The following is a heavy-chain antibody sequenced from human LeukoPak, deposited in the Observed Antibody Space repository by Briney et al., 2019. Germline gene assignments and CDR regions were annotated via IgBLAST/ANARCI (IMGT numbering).Heavy chain of an antibody. CDR2: ISSSSSYI. V-gene: IGHV3-21*01. Sequence: GGSLRLSCAASGFTFSSYSMNWVRQAPGKGLEWVSSISSSSSYIYYADSVKGRFTISRDNAKNSLYLQMNSLRAEDTAVYYCARGPPHYYYDNSGYPLYYFDYWGQGTLVTVSS. J-gene: IGHJ4*02. CDR3: ARGPPHYYYDNSGYPLYYFDY. D-gene: IGHD3-22*01. CDR1: GFTFSSYS.